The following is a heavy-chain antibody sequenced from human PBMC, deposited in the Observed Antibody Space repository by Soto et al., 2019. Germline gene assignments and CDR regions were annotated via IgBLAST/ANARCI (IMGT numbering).Heavy chain of an antibody. J-gene: IGHJ4*02. CDR2: IYWDDDK. D-gene: IGHD1-7*01. Sequence: QITLKESGPTLVKPTQPLTLTCTFSGFSLSTSGVGVGWIRQPPGKALEWLALIYWDDDKRYSPSLKSRLTITKDTSKNQVVLTMTNMDPVDTATYYCAHGHNWNFRLAYWGQGTLVTVSS. V-gene: IGHV2-5*02. CDR1: GFSLSTSGVG. CDR3: AHGHNWNFRLAY.